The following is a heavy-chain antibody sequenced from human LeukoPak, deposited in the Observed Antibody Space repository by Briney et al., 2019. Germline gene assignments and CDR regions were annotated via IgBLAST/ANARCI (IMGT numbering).Heavy chain of an antibody. CDR3: AKNIGGFDY. CDR1: GFTFSTYG. J-gene: IGHJ4*02. CDR2: FSASDGSR. V-gene: IGHV3-23*01. Sequence: GGSLRLSCAASGFTFSTYGMSWVRQAPGEGLEWVSGFSASDGSRYYADSVKGRFTISRDNSKNTLYLQMNSLRAEDTAVYYCAKNIGGFDYWGQGTLVTVSS. D-gene: IGHD4-23*01.